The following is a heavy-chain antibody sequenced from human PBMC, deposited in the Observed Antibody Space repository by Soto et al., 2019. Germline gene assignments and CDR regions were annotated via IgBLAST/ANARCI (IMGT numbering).Heavy chain of an antibody. CDR2: IIPKLGSA. Sequence: QVQLVQSGAEVKEPGSSVKVSCKASGGGNLRDYRTTWVRRAPGQGLEWMGGIIPKLGSANYAQNFQGRVTVTADESTNTVYMELMSLRSDDTAVYYCAQGGDGSNCGAVYWGQGTPVTVSS. V-gene: IGHV1-69*01. J-gene: IGHJ4*02. CDR3: AQGGDGSNCGAVY. D-gene: IGHD2-21*01. CDR1: GGGNLRDYR.